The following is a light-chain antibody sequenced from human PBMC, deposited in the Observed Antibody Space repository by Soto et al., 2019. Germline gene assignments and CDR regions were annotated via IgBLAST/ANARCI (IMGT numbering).Light chain of an antibody. Sequence: DIQMTQSPSTLSASLGDRATITCRASQNINSWLAWYQQKPAKAPKLLIYKASSLESGVPSRFSGSGSGTEFTLIISSLQPDDFADYYWQQDEIYPITFGQGTRLEIK. CDR1: QNINSW. CDR2: KAS. CDR3: QQDEIYPIT. V-gene: IGKV1-5*03. J-gene: IGKJ5*01.